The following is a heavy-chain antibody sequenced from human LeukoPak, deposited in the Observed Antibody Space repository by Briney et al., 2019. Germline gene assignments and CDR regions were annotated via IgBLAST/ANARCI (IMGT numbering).Heavy chain of an antibody. D-gene: IGHD5-12*01. CDR1: GGSVSSGSYY. J-gene: IGHJ5*02. Sequence: SETLSLTCTVSGGSVSSGSYYWSWIRQPPGKGLEWIGYIYYSGSTNYNPSLKSRVTISVDTSKKQFSLKLSSVTAADTAVYYCARGGSYNWFDPWGQGTLVTVSS. V-gene: IGHV4-61*01. CDR3: ARGGSYNWFDP. CDR2: IYYSGST.